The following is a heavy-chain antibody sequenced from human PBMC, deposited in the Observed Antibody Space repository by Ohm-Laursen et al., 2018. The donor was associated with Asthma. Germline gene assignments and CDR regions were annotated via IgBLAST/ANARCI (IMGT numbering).Heavy chain of an antibody. CDR1: GGSVSSGSYY. CDR2: IYYSGST. D-gene: IGHD1-1*01. CDR3: ARDLDVGWFDP. V-gene: IGHV4-61*01. J-gene: IGHJ5*02. Sequence: PSETLSLTCTVSGGSVSSGSYYWSWIRQPPGKGLEWIGYIYYSGSTNYNPSLKSRVTISVDTSKNQFSLKLSSVTAADTAVYYCARDLDVGWFDPWGQGTLVTVSS.